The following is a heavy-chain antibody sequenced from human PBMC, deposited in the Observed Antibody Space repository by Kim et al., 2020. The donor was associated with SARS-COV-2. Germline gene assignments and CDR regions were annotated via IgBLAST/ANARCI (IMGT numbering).Heavy chain of an antibody. D-gene: IGHD3-10*01. J-gene: IGHJ6*02. CDR3: TTDEGYGSGSYYYYYGMDV. Sequence: GGSLRLSCAASGFTFSNAWMSWVRQAPGKGLEWVGRIKSKTDCGTTDYAAPVKGRFTISRDDSKNTLYLQMNSLKTEDTAVYYCTTDEGYGSGSYYYYYGMDVWGQGTTVTVSS. CDR1: GFTFSNAW. CDR2: IKSKTDCGTT. V-gene: IGHV3-15*01.